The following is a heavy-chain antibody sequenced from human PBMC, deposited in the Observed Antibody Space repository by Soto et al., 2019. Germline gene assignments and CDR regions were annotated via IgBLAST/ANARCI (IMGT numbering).Heavy chain of an antibody. D-gene: IGHD3-3*01. Sequence: GASVKVSCKASGGTFSSYVISWVRQAPGQGLEWMGGITPIYPTTNYAQKFQGRVTITADESATTAFLELSSLRSDDTAVYYCARSYDYYGMDVWGQGTTVTVSS. CDR2: ITPIYPTT. J-gene: IGHJ6*02. CDR1: GGTFSSYV. CDR3: ARSYDYYGMDV. V-gene: IGHV1-69*13.